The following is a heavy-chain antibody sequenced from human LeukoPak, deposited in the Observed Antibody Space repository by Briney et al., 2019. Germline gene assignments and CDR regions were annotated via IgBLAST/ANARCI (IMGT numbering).Heavy chain of an antibody. CDR3: ARDGDITPTDV. CDR1: GFTFSSYT. V-gene: IGHV3-48*03. CDR2: ITKSGSTI. Sequence: PGGSLRLSCIASGFTFSSYTMNWVRQAPGKGLEWVSYITKSGSTIYYADSVKGRFTISRDNAKNSLYLQMNSLRVEDTAVYYCARDGDITPTDVWGQGTTVTVSS. D-gene: IGHD2-15*01. J-gene: IGHJ6*02.